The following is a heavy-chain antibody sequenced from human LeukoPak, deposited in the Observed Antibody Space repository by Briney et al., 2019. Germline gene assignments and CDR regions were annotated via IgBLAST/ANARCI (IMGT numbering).Heavy chain of an antibody. V-gene: IGHV1-69*13. CDR1: GGTFSSYA. CDR2: IIPIFGTA. J-gene: IGHJ4*02. Sequence: SVKVPCKASGGTFSSYATSWVRQAPGQGLEWMGGIIPIFGTANYAQKFQGRVTITADESTSTAYMELSSLRSEDTAVYYCARGPPDFWSGREYYFDYWGQGTLVTVSS. D-gene: IGHD3-3*01. CDR3: ARGPPDFWSGREYYFDY.